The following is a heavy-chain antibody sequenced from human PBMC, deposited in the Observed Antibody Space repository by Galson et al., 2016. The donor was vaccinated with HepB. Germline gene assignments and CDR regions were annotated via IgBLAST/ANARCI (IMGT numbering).Heavy chain of an antibody. Sequence: SLRLSCAASGITLSGYWMHWVRQVPGKGLVWVPHIRGDGAITYYADSVEGRFTISRDNAKNTLYLQMDNLGAEDTAVYYCTISDYGDYWGQGTLVTVSS. CDR1: GITLSGYW. CDR3: TISDYGDY. V-gene: IGHV3-74*01. J-gene: IGHJ4*02. CDR2: IRGDGAIT.